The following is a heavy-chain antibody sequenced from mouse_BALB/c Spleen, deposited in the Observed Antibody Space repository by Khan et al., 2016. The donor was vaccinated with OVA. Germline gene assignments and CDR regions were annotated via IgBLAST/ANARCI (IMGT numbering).Heavy chain of an antibody. CDR2: IWAGGST. D-gene: IGHD1-3*01. Sequence: QVQLKESGPGLVAPSQSLSITCTVSGFSLTSYGVHWVRQPPGKGLEWLGVIWAGGSTNYNSARMSRLSISKDNSKSQVFLKMNSLHTDDTAMYYCARLEDIWGQGTTLTVSS. J-gene: IGHJ2*01. CDR1: GFSLTSYG. V-gene: IGHV2-9*02. CDR3: ARLEDI.